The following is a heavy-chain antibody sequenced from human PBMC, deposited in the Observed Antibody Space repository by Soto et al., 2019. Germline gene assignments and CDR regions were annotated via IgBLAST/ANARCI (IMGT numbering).Heavy chain of an antibody. CDR3: ARDGYYYGSGSYKENYYYMDV. Sequence: ASVKVSCKASGYTFTGYYMHWVRQAPGQGLEWMGWINPNSGGTNYAQKFQGWVTMTRDTSISTAYMELSRLRSDDTAVYYCARDGYYYGSGSYKENYYYMDVWGKGTMVTVSS. D-gene: IGHD3-10*01. CDR1: GYTFTGYY. CDR2: INPNSGGT. J-gene: IGHJ6*03. V-gene: IGHV1-2*04.